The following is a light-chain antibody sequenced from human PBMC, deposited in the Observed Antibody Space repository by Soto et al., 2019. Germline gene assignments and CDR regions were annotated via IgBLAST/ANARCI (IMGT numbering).Light chain of an antibody. CDR2: TAS. J-gene: IGKJ1*01. CDR3: QQTYSPLRT. V-gene: IGKV1-39*01. Sequence: DIQLTQSPSSLSASLGDRVTISCRASQLINGYLYWYQQKPGKAPRLLIYTASNLQSGVPSRFSGTRSGTDFTLIISDLQAEDFATYYCQQTYSPLRTFGQGTRVEIK. CDR1: QLINGY.